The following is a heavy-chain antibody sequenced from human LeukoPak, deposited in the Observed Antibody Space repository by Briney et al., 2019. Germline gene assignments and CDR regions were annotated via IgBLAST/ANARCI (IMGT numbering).Heavy chain of an antibody. CDR3: AADGPADLFDGSEDPPRDAFEI. Sequence: SVKVSCKASGFTFSSSTMQWVRQARGQRLEWIGWIVVGSGNTNYAQKFQERVTISRDMSTSTAYMELSSLTSEDTAVFYCAADGPADLFDGSEDPPRDAFEIWGQETMVTVSS. CDR1: GFTFSSST. V-gene: IGHV1-58*02. CDR2: IVVGSGNT. J-gene: IGHJ3*02. D-gene: IGHD3-22*01.